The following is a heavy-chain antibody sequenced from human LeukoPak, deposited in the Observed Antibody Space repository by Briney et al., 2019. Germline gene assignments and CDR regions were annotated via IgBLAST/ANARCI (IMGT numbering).Heavy chain of an antibody. V-gene: IGHV1-2*04. D-gene: IGHD3-10*01. CDR1: GYTFTGYY. CDR3: ARAHYYGSGSYYPRGAFDI. J-gene: IGHJ3*02. Sequence: RVASVKVSCKASGYTFTGYYMHWVRQAPGQGLEWMGWINPNSGGTNYAQKSQGWVTMTRDTSISTAYMELSRLRSDDTAVYYCARAHYYGSGSYYPRGAFDIWGQGTMVTVSS. CDR2: INPNSGGT.